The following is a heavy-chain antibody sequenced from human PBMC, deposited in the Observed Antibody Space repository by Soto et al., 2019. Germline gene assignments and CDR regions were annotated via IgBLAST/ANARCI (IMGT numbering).Heavy chain of an antibody. Sequence: ASVKCSCKASGYTFPSYGFSWVRQAPGQGLEWMGWISAYNGNTNYAQKLQGRVTLTTDTSTSTAYMELRSLTSDDTAVYYCARERYDSLGPPVYWGPGALVTVSS. D-gene: IGHD3-22*01. J-gene: IGHJ4*02. V-gene: IGHV1-18*04. CDR2: ISAYNGNT. CDR3: ARERYDSLGPPVY. CDR1: GYTFPSYG.